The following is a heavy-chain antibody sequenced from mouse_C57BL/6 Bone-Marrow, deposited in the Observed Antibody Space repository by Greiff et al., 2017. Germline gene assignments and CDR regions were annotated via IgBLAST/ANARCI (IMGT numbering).Heavy chain of an antibody. CDR3: AERVWDGYYDY. J-gene: IGHJ2*01. Sequence: VHLVESGPGLVAPSQSLSITCTVSGFSLTSYGVDWVRQPPGKGLEWLGVIWGGGSTNYNSALMSRMSISKDNSKSQVVLKKNSLQTDDTAMYYCAERVWDGYYDYWGQGTTLTVSS. CDR1: GFSLTSYG. CDR2: IWGGGST. V-gene: IGHV2-9*01. D-gene: IGHD2-3*01.